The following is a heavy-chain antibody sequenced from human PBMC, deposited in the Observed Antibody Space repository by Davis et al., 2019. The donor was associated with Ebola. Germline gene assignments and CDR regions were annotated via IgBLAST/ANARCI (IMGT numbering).Heavy chain of an antibody. J-gene: IGHJ6*04. CDR2: IYYSGST. D-gene: IGHD3-16*01. CDR1: GGSISSYY. V-gene: IGHV4-59*08. Sequence: SETLSLTCTVSGGSISSYYWSWIRQPPGKGLEWIGYIYYSGSTNYNPSLKSRVTISVDTSKNQFSLKLSSVTAADTAVYYCASPLAYGMDVWGKGTTVTVSS. CDR3: ASPLAYGMDV.